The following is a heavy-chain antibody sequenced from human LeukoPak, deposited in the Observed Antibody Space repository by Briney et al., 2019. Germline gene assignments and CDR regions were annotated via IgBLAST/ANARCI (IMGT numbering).Heavy chain of an antibody. V-gene: IGHV4-59*01. D-gene: IGHD3-9*01. Sequence: PSETLSLTCTVSGGSISNYYWSWIRQPPGKGLEWIGYIYYSGSTKYNPSLKSRVTISVDTSKNQFSLRLSSVTAADTAVYYCARDWGVLRYFHSHNWFDPWGQGTLVTVSS. CDR2: IYYSGST. CDR3: ARDWGVLRYFHSHNWFDP. J-gene: IGHJ5*02. CDR1: GGSISNYY.